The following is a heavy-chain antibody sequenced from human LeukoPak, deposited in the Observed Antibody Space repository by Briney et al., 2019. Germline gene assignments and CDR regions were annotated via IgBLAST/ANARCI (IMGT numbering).Heavy chain of an antibody. CDR1: GFTFSSYG. J-gene: IGHJ6*04. Sequence: AGGSLRLSCAASGFTFSSYGMHWVRQAPGKGLEWVAVIWYDGSNKYYADSVKGRFTISRDNSKNTLYLQMNSLRAEDTAVYYCARDVPFYYSYYGMDVWGKGTTVTVSS. D-gene: IGHD3-10*01. V-gene: IGHV3-33*01. CDR2: IWYDGSNK. CDR3: ARDVPFYYSYYGMDV.